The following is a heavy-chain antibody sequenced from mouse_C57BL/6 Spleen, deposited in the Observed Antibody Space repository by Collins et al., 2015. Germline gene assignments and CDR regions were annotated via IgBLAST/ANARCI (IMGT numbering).Heavy chain of an antibody. Sequence: QVQLQQSGAELMEPGASVKISCKATGYTFSSYWIEWVKQRPGHGLEWIGEILPGSGSTNYNEKFKGKATFTADTSSNTAYMQLSSLTSEDSAVYYCARYDYDGAWFAYWGQGTLVTVSA. CDR1: GYTFSSYW. CDR3: ARYDYDGAWFAY. D-gene: IGHD2-4*01. V-gene: IGHV1-9*01. J-gene: IGHJ3*01. CDR2: ILPGSGST.